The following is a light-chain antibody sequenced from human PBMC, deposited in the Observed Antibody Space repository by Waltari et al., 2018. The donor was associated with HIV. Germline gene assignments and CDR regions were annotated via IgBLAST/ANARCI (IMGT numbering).Light chain of an antibody. CDR3: QQASSLPLT. J-gene: IGKJ4*01. CDR2: AAS. CDR1: QRIGHW. Sequence: DIQMTQSLSSVSASVGDRVTITCRASQRIGHWLVWYQQTPGKAPKLLIYAASTLQAGVPSRFSVSGSETSFTRTISSLQPEDFATYYCQQASSLPLTFGEGTKVEIK. V-gene: IGKV1-12*01.